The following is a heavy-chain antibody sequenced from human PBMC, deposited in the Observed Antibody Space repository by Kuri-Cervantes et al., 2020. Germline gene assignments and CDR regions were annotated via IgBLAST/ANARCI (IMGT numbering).Heavy chain of an antibody. D-gene: IGHD3-10*01. V-gene: IGHV1-8*01. CDR3: ARGLTVLWFRELFS. J-gene: IGHJ5*02. CDR1: GYTFTSYD. CDR2: MNPNSGNT. Sequence: ASVKVSCKASGYTFTSYDINWVRQATGQGLEWMGWMNPNSGNTGYAQKFQGRVTITADKSTSTAYMELSSLRSEDTAVYYCARGLTVLWFRELFSWGQGTLVTVSS.